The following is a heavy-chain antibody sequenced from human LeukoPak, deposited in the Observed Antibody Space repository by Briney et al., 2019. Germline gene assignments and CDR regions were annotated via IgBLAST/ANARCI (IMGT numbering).Heavy chain of an antibody. CDR1: GGSISSYY. D-gene: IGHD3-22*01. CDR3: AREGNYYDSSAFDY. Sequence: SGTLSLTCTVSGGSISSYYWSWIRQPPGKGLEWIGYIYYSGSTNYNPSLKSRVTISVDTSKNQFSLKLSSVTAADTAVYYCAREGNYYDSSAFDYWGQGTLVTVSS. J-gene: IGHJ4*02. V-gene: IGHV4-59*01. CDR2: IYYSGST.